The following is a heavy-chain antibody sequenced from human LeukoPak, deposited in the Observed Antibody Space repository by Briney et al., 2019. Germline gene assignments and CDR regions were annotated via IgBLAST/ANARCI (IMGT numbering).Heavy chain of an antibody. J-gene: IGHJ4*02. CDR3: AKITPVTPGDY. CDR2: TRNKANSYTT. D-gene: IGHD4-17*01. V-gene: IGHV3-72*01. Sequence: GGSLRLSCAASGFTFSDHYMDWVRQAPGKGLEWGGRTRNKANSYTTEYAASVKGRFTISRDDSKNSLYLQMNSLKTEDTAVYYCAKITPVTPGDYWGQGTLVTVSS. CDR1: GFTFSDHY.